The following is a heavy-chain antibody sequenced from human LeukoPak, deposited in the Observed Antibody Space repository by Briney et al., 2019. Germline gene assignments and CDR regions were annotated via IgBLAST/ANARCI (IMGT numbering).Heavy chain of an antibody. J-gene: IGHJ4*02. Sequence: PSETLSLTCTISGGSISSYFWTWIRQPPGKGLEWIGYIYYSGSTNYNPSVKGRVTISVDTSKKEFSLRLASVTAADTAVYYCARTPSGYRFDYWGQGILVTVSS. CDR2: IYYSGST. CDR1: GGSISSYF. V-gene: IGHV4-59*08. CDR3: ARTPSGYRFDY. D-gene: IGHD6-13*01.